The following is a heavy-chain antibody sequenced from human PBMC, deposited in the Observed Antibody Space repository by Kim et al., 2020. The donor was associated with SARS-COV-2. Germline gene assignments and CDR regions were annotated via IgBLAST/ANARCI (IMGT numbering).Heavy chain of an antibody. D-gene: IGHD3-10*01. Sequence: KGRFHISRDDSKNTAYLQMNSLKTEDTAVYYCTRPVGSGSYYDYYYGMDVWGQGTTVTVSS. CDR3: TRPVGSGSYYDYYYGMDV. J-gene: IGHJ6*02. V-gene: IGHV3-73*01.